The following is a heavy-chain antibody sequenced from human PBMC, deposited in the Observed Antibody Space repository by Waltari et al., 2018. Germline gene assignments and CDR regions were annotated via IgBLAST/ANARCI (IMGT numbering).Heavy chain of an antibody. CDR1: VRTFSSYA. D-gene: IGHD2-2*01. V-gene: IGHV1-69*01. CDR3: ARAKRTILDHGCFDY. Sequence: QVQLVQSGAEVTNPGSSVKVSCKDSVRTFSSYAISWLRQAPGQGLEWMGGIIPIFGTANYAQKFQGRVTITADESTSTAYMELSSLRSEDTAVYYCARAKRTILDHGCFDYWGQGTLVTVSS. J-gene: IGHJ4*02. CDR2: IIPIFGTA.